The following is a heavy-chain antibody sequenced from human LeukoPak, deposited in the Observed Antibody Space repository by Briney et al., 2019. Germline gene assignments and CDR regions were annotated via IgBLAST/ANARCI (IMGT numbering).Heavy chain of an antibody. CDR2: IYYSGST. V-gene: IGHV4-39*07. CDR3: AREGRYSSGWTPPQPYDY. Sequence: PSETLSLTCTVSGGSISTSYFYWGWIRQPPGKGLEWIESIYYSGSTYYNPSLKSRVTISVDTSKNQFSLKLSSVTAADTAVYYCAREGRYSSGWTPPQPYDYWGQGTLVTVSS. D-gene: IGHD6-19*01. CDR1: GGSISTSYFY. J-gene: IGHJ4*02.